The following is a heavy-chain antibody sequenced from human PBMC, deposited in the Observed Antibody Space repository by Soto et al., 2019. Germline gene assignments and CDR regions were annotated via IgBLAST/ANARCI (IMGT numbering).Heavy chain of an antibody. V-gene: IGHV3-30*14. CDR1: GFTFSNYA. J-gene: IGHJ4*02. CDR3: ARDQGVTFGGIIIPSADY. D-gene: IGHD3-16*02. Sequence: QVQLVESGEGVVQPGRSLRLSCAASGFTFSNYAMHWVRQAPGKGLEWVAVISYDGNHKSYADSMKGRFTISRDNSRSTLYLQMDSLRPEDTAVYYCARDQGVTFGGIIIPSADYGGQGTLVTVSS. CDR2: ISYDGNHK.